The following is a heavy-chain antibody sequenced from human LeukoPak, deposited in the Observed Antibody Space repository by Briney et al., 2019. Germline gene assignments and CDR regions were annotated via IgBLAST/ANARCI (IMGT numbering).Heavy chain of an antibody. CDR2: ISQSGLNT. CDR3: ANINSGGGYYYGSSGYSSCFDF. D-gene: IGHD3-22*01. Sequence: GGSLRLSCEASGFTLSSYAMSWVRQAPGKGLEWVSAISQSGLNTYYADSVKGRFTISRDNAKNSLYLQMNSLRDEDTAVYYCANINSGGGYYYGSSGYSSCFDFWGQGTLVTVSS. J-gene: IGHJ4*02. V-gene: IGHV3-23*01. CDR1: GFTLSSYA.